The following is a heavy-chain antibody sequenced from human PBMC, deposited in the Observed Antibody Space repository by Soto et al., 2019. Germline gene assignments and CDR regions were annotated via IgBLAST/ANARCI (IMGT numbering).Heavy chain of an antibody. CDR1: GFTFSNAW. V-gene: IGHV3-15*01. J-gene: IGHJ4*02. D-gene: IGHD3-16*01. CDR2: IKSKTDGGTT. Sequence: GGSLRLSCAASGFTFSNAWMSWVRQAPGKGLEWVGRIKSKTDGGTTDYAAPVKGRFTISRDDSKNTLYLQMNSLKTEDTAVYYCNTLGVVEMAKIWHPAAVDYWGQGTLVTVSS. CDR3: NTLGVVEMAKIWHPAAVDY.